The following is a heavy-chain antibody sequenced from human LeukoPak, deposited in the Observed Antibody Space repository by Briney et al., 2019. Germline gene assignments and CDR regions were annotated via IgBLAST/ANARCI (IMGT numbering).Heavy chain of an antibody. D-gene: IGHD3-16*01. CDR1: GGSFSGYY. Sequence: SETLSLTCAVYGGSFSGYYWSWIRQPAGKGLEWIGRIYTSGSTNYNPSLKSRVTMSVDTSKNQFSLKLSSVTAADTAVYYCARTNPRGLGDLGILDYWGQGTLVTVSS. CDR2: IYTSGST. V-gene: IGHV4-59*10. J-gene: IGHJ4*02. CDR3: ARTNPRGLGDLGILDY.